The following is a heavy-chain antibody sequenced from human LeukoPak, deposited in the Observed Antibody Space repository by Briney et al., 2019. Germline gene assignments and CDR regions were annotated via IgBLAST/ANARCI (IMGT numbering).Heavy chain of an antibody. CDR1: GFTFRNYA. D-gene: IGHD2-2*03. Sequence: SGGSLGLSCVASGFTFRNYALSWVRQAPGKGLEWIAALNGGRTFFQDSVRGRFTISRDNSKNTLYLQLNSLRGDDTAVYYCVKEVTGYGYFDYWGRGTLVTVSS. CDR2: LNGGRT. CDR3: VKEVTGYGYFDY. V-gene: IGHV3-23*01. J-gene: IGHJ4*02.